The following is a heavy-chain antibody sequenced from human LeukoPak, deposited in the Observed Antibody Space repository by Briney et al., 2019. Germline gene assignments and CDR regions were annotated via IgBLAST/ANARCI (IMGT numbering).Heavy chain of an antibody. V-gene: IGHV3-53*01. CDR2: IYSGGST. CDR3: ARGGILWELGFDI. CDR1: GFSVSKNY. D-gene: IGHD1-26*01. Sequence: GGSLRLSCAASGFSVSKNYMNWVRQAPGKGLEWVSVIYSGGSTHHADSVKGRFTISRDNSKNTLYLHMNRLRAEDTAVYYCARGGILWELGFDIWGQGTMVTVSS. J-gene: IGHJ3*02.